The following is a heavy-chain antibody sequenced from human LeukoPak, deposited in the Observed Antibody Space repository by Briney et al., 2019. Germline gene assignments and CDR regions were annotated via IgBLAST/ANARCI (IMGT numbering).Heavy chain of an antibody. Sequence: SETLSLTCAVSGGSISSYYWSWIRQPPGKGLEWIGYIYYSGSTNYNPSLKSRVTISVDTSKNQFSLKLSSVTAADTAVYYCARQKWLRQGDNWFDPWGQGTLVTVSS. D-gene: IGHD5-12*01. J-gene: IGHJ5*02. CDR1: GGSISSYY. CDR3: ARQKWLRQGDNWFDP. CDR2: IYYSGST. V-gene: IGHV4-59*08.